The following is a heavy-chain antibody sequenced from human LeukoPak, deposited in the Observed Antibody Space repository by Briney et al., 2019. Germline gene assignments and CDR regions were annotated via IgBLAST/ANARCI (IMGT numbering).Heavy chain of an antibody. CDR2: INKGGSEK. CDR3: ARELVVGPAEYFQN. CDR1: GFTLSSYW. Sequence: PGGSLRLSCAASGFTLSSYWMSWVRQTPGKGLEWVANINKGGSEKYYMDSVRGRFTISRDNAKNSLSLQMNSLRVEDTAVYYCARELVVGPAEYFQNWGQGTMVTVSS. D-gene: IGHD2-8*02. J-gene: IGHJ1*01. V-gene: IGHV3-7*01.